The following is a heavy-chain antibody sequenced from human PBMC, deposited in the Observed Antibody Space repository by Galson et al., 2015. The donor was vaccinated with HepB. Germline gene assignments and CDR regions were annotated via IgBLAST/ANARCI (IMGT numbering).Heavy chain of an antibody. CDR3: ARDRVRAAAGPAPNYYYYYGMDV. CDR1: GFTFSSYG. Sequence: SLRLSCAASGFTFSSYGMHWVRQAPGKGLEWVAVIWYDGSNKYYADSVKGRFTISRDNSKNTLYLQMNSLRAEDTAVYYCARDRVRAAAGPAPNYYYYYGMDVWGQGTTVTVSS. D-gene: IGHD6-13*01. CDR2: IWYDGSNK. V-gene: IGHV3-33*01. J-gene: IGHJ6*02.